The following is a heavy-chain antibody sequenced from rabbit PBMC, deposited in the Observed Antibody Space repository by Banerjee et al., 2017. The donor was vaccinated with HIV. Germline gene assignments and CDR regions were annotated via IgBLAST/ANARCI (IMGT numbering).Heavy chain of an antibody. CDR2: IYAGSSGVT. V-gene: IGHV1S45*01. J-gene: IGHJ4*01. D-gene: IGHD2-1*01. CDR3: ARRGNNYGDYGYYFNL. Sequence: QEQLEESGGDLVKPEGSLTLTCTASGFSFSSSYWVCWVRQAPGKGLEWIACIYAGSSGVTDYASWAKGRFTISKTSSTTVTLQMTSLTAADTATYFCARRGNNYGDYGYYFNLWGQGTLVTVS. CDR1: GFSFSSSYW.